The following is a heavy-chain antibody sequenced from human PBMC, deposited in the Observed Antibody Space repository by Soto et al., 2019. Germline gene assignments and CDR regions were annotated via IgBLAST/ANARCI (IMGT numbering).Heavy chain of an antibody. Sequence: PSETLSLTCAVSGVSISSYYWSWIRQPPGKGLEWIGYNYYSGTTNYNPSLKSRVTISVDTSKNQFFLRQTSVTAADTAVYYCVREAYIGSGHAIDHWCPGTLVTAS. D-gene: IGHD5-12*01. CDR3: VREAYIGSGHAIDH. CDR1: GVSISSYY. J-gene: IGHJ4*02. CDR2: NYYSGTT. V-gene: IGHV4-59*01.